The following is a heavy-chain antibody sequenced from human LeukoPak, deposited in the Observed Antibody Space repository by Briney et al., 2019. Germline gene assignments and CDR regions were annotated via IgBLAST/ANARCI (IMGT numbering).Heavy chain of an antibody. J-gene: IGHJ5*02. CDR1: GFTFSTFA. V-gene: IGHV3-7*01. D-gene: IGHD2/OR15-2a*01. CDR3: ARSPTFRGWFDP. Sequence: GGSLRLSCEASGFTFSTFAMSWVRQAPGKGLEWVANIKQDGSEKYYVDSVKGRFTISRDNAKNSLYLQVNSLRAEDTAVYYCARSPTFRGWFDPWGQGTLVTVSS. CDR2: IKQDGSEK.